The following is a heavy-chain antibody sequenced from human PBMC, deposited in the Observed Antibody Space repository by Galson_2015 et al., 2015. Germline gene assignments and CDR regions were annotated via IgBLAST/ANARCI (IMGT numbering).Heavy chain of an antibody. CDR3: ARDLKTG. V-gene: IGHV3-74*01. CDR2: INTDGSST. Sequence: SLRLSCAASGFTFRSYWMHWVRHAPGKGLVWVSRINTDGSSTNYADSVKGRFTISRDNAKKTLYLRMNSLRAEDTAVYYCARDLKTGWGQGTLVTVSS. CDR1: GFTFRSYW. J-gene: IGHJ4*02.